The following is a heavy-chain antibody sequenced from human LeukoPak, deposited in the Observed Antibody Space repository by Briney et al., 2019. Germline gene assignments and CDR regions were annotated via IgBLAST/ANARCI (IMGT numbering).Heavy chain of an antibody. J-gene: IGHJ4*02. CDR2: IIPIFGTA. V-gene: IGHV1-69*05. CDR1: GGTFSSYA. Sequence: VASVKVSCKASGGTFSSYAISWVRQAPGQGLEWMGGIIPIFGTANCAQKFQGRVTITTDESTSTAYMELSSLRSEDTAVYYCARPPMQQLVPPDFDYWGQGTLVTVSS. D-gene: IGHD6-13*01. CDR3: ARPPMQQLVPPDFDY.